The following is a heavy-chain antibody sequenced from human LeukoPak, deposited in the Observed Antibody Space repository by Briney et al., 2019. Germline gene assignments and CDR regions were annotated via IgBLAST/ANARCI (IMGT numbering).Heavy chain of an antibody. Sequence: PGGSLRLSCAGSGFTFDDYAIHWVRRAPGKGLEWVSVLSGDSGAAYFADSLKGRFTISRDRSKNSLYLQMNSLRTEDTAIYHCARGKYCTKGVCYTGSFYFDYWGQGALVTVSS. CDR3: ARGKYCTKGVCYTGSFYFDY. V-gene: IGHV3-43*02. CDR1: GFTFDDYA. J-gene: IGHJ4*02. D-gene: IGHD2-8*01. CDR2: LSGDSGAA.